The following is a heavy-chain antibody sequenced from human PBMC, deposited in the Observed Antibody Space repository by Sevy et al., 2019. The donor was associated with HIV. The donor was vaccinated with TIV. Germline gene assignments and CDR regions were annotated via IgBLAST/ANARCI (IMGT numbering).Heavy chain of an antibody. D-gene: IGHD3-10*01. J-gene: IGHJ4*02. V-gene: IGHV4-61*01. CDR1: GGSVSSGSYY. Sequence: SETLSLTCTVSGGSVSSGSYYWSWIRQPPGKGLEWIGYIYYSGSTNYNPSLKSRVTISVDTSKNQFSLKLCSVTAADTAVYYCARGSNYYGSGSYGTRGGVDYWGQGTLVTVSS. CDR2: IYYSGST. CDR3: ARGSNYYGSGSYGTRGGVDY.